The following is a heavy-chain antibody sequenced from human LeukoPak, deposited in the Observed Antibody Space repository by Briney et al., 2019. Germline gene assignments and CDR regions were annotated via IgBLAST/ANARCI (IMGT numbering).Heavy chain of an antibody. CDR3: ARTKLMAVAGIYSY. D-gene: IGHD6-19*01. J-gene: IGHJ4*02. Sequence: ASLTVSCKASGYTFSVYYIHWVRQAPGQGLEWMGWINPNGGDTNYAQKFQGRVTMTRDTSISTAYMELSRLRSDDTAVYYCARTKLMAVAGIYSYWGQGTLVTVSS. CDR1: GYTFSVYY. V-gene: IGHV1-2*02. CDR2: INPNGGDT.